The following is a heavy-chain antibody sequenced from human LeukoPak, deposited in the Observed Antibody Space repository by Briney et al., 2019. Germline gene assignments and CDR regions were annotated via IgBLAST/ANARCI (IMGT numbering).Heavy chain of an antibody. V-gene: IGHV3-23*01. CDR2: ISGTGGST. CDR3: AKGLRFCGGDCFFDY. D-gene: IGHD2-21*02. CDR1: GFTFSSYA. J-gene: IGHJ4*01. Sequence: GGSLRLSCAASGFTFSSYAMSWVRQAPGKGLEWVSTISGTGGSTYYADSVKGRFTISRDNSKNTLYLQMNSLRAEDTAIYYCAKGLRFCGGDCFFDYWGQEPWSPSP.